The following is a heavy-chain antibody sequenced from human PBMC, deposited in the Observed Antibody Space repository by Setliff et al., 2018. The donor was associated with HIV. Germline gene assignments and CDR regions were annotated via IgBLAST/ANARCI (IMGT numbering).Heavy chain of an antibody. V-gene: IGHV1-8*01. J-gene: IGHJ4*02. D-gene: IGHD2-2*01. CDR1: GHTFTNVD. CDR2: MNPNTGVS. Sequence: ASVKVSCKASGHTFTNVDIHWLRRATGQGLEWMGWMNPNTGVSGYALKFQARVTMTRDTSISTAYMELSSLRSDDTAVYYCARDYCSSTTCEDYFDYWGQGTLVTVSS. CDR3: ARDYCSSTTCEDYFDY.